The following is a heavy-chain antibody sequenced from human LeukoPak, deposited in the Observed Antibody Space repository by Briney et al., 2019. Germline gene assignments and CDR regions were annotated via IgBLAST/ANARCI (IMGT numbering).Heavy chain of an antibody. V-gene: IGHV3-33*01. D-gene: IGHD4-23*01. CDR3: ARDDYGGKLDI. CDR1: GFTFSSYG. J-gene: IGHJ3*02. CDR2: IWYDGSNK. Sequence: PGGSQRLSCAASGFTFSSYGMHWVRQAPGKGLEWVAVIWYDGSNKYYADSVKGRFTISRDNSKNTLYLQLNSLRAEDTAVYYCARDDYGGKLDIWGQGTVVTVSS.